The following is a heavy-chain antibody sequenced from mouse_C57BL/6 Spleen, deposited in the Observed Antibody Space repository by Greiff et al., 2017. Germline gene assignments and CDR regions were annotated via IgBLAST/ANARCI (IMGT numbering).Heavy chain of an antibody. J-gene: IGHJ4*01. D-gene: IGHD1-1*01. CDR1: GFTFSDYY. V-gene: IGHV5-16*01. CDR3: ARGPITTVDPYYYAMDY. Sequence: EVQLVESEGGLVQPGSSMKLSCTASGFTFSDYYMAWVRQVPEKGLEWVANINYDGSSTYYLDSLKSRFIISRDNAKNILYLQMSSLKSEDTATYYCARGPITTVDPYYYAMDYWGQGTSVTVSS. CDR2: INYDGSST.